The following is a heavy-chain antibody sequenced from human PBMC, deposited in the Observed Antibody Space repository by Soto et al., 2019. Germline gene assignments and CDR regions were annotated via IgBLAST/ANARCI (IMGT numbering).Heavy chain of an antibody. Sequence: PSETLSLTCTVSGGSISSYYWSWIRQPPGKGLEWIGYIYYSGSTNYNPSLKSRVTISVDTSKNQFSLKLSSVTAADTAVYYCARDQITIFGDRSMDVWGQGTTVTVS. CDR2: IYYSGST. D-gene: IGHD3-3*01. CDR1: GGSISSYY. CDR3: ARDQITIFGDRSMDV. V-gene: IGHV4-59*01. J-gene: IGHJ6*02.